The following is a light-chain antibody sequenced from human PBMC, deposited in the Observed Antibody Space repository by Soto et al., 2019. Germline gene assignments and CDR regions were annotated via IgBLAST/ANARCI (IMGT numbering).Light chain of an antibody. CDR2: EDI. V-gene: IGLV2-23*01. J-gene: IGLJ2*01. CDR1: ISDVGRYNL. CDR3: CSYAGGTSVV. Sequence: QSALTQPASVSGSPGQSITISCTGTISDVGRYNLVSWYQQHPDKAPKLIIYEDIERPSGVSHRFSGSKSGNTASLTISGLQTEDEADYYCCSYAGGTSVVFGGGTKVTVL.